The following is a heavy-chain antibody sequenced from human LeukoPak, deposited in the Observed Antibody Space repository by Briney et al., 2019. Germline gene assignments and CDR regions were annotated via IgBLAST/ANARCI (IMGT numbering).Heavy chain of an antibody. CDR1: GFTFGDYA. CDR2: IRSKAYGGTT. Sequence: GGSLRLSCTASGFTFGDYAMSWVRQAPGKGLEWVGFIRSKAYGGTTEYAAPVKGRFTISGDDSKSIAYLQMNSLKTEDTAVYYCTRVYYDFWSGYYTGIGFDPWGQGTLVTVSS. J-gene: IGHJ5*02. D-gene: IGHD3-3*01. V-gene: IGHV3-49*04. CDR3: TRVYYDFWSGYYTGIGFDP.